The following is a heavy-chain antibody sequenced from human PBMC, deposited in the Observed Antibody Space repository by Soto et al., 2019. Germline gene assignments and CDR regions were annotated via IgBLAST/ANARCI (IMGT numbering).Heavy chain of an antibody. CDR1: GGSISSGGYY. D-gene: IGHD6-13*01. CDR2: IYYSGST. Sequence: PSETLSLTCTVSGGSISSGGYYWSWIRQHPGKGLEWIGYIYYSGSTYYNPSLKSRVTISVDTSKNQFSLKLSSVTAADTAVYYCARCIAAAGFWFDPWGQGTLVTVSS. J-gene: IGHJ5*02. CDR3: ARCIAAAGFWFDP. V-gene: IGHV4-31*03.